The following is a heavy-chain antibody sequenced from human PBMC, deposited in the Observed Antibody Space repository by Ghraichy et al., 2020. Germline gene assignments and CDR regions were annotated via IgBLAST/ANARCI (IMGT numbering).Heavy chain of an antibody. Sequence: LSLTCAASGFTFSSHPMNWVRQAPGKGLEWVSTLSGSGGSTYYTDSVRGRFTISRDNSKNTLFLQMNSLRAEDTAVYYCARRTQDWGFFDYWGQGTLVTVSS. J-gene: IGHJ4*02. CDR2: LSGSGGST. D-gene: IGHD3/OR15-3a*01. CDR3: ARRTQDWGFFDY. V-gene: IGHV3-23*01. CDR1: GFTFSSHP.